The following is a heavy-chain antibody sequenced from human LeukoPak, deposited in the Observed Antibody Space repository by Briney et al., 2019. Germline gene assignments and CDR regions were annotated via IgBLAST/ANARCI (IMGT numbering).Heavy chain of an antibody. Sequence: VASVKVSCKASGYTFTSYGISWVRQAPGQGLEWMGWISAYNGNTNYAQKLQGRVTMTTDTSTSTAYMELRSLRSDDTAVYYCARGGSYGNYYYYMDVWGKGTTVTVSS. D-gene: IGHD1-26*01. CDR1: GYTFTSYG. V-gene: IGHV1-18*01. CDR3: ARGGSYGNYYYYMDV. CDR2: ISAYNGNT. J-gene: IGHJ6*03.